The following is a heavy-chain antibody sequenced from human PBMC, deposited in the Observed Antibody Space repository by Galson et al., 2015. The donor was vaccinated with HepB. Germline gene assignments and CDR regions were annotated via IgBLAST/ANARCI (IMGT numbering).Heavy chain of an antibody. CDR3: ARTPGWSSGYHYWYFDL. CDR2: IYSGGST. J-gene: IGHJ2*01. CDR1: GFTVSSNY. D-gene: IGHD3-22*01. V-gene: IGHV3-53*01. Sequence: SLRLSCAASGFTVSSNYMSWVRQAPGKGLEWVSVIYSGGSTYYADSVKGRFTISRDNSKNTLYLQMNSLRAEDTAVYYCARTPGWSSGYHYWYFDLWGRGTLVTVSS.